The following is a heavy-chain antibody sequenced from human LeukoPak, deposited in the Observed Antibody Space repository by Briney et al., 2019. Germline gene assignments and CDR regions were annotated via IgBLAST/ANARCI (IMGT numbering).Heavy chain of an antibody. J-gene: IGHJ4*02. V-gene: IGHV3-30*02. CDR3: AKDSTYHYYDSSGYPYFDY. CDR2: IRYDGSNK. D-gene: IGHD3-22*01. Sequence: GGSLRLSCAASGFTFSSYAMHWVRQAPGKGLEWVAFIRYDGSNKYYADSVKGRFTISRDNSKNTLYLQMNSLRAEDTAVYYCAKDSTYHYYDSSGYPYFDYWGQGTLVTVSS. CDR1: GFTFSSYA.